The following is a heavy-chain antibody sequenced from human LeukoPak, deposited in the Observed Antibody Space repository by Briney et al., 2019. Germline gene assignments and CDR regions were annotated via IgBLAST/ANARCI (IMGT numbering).Heavy chain of an antibody. D-gene: IGHD4-23*01. V-gene: IGHV3-30*18. J-gene: IGHJ3*02. Sequence: GGSLRLSCAASGFTFSSYGMHWVRQAPGKGLEWVAVISYDGSNKYYADSVKGRFTISRDNSKNTLYLQMNSLRAEDTAVYYCAKDLNPGLAEDYGGNPDAFDIWGQGTMVTVSS. CDR1: GFTFSSYG. CDR2: ISYDGSNK. CDR3: AKDLNPGLAEDYGGNPDAFDI.